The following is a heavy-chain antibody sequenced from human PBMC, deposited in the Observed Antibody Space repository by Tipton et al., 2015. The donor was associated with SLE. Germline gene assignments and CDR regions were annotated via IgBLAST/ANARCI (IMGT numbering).Heavy chain of an antibody. CDR1: GYTFTGYY. CDR3: ARAPLGLRYFDWRMDV. D-gene: IGHD3-9*01. CDR2: INPNSGGT. J-gene: IGHJ6*02. Sequence: QVQLVQSGAEVKKPGASVKVSCKASGYTFTGYYMHWVRQAPGQGLEWMGWINPNSGGTNYAQKFQGRVTMTRDTSISTAYMELSRLRSDDTAVYYCARAPLGLRYFDWRMDVWGQGTTVTVSS. V-gene: IGHV1-2*02.